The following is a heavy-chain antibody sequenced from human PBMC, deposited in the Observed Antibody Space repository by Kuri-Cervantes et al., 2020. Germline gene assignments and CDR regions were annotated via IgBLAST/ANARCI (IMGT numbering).Heavy chain of an antibody. J-gene: IGHJ4*02. CDR3: ARGRGVSFYFDS. Sequence: SVKVSCKASGGTFSSYAISWVRQAPGQGLEWMGGIIPIFGIPNYAQKFQGRVTITTDDSTSTAYMELSSLRSDDTAIYYCARGRGVSFYFDSWGQGTLVTVSS. CDR2: IIPIFGIP. V-gene: IGHV1-69*05. CDR1: GGTFSSYA. D-gene: IGHD3-10*01.